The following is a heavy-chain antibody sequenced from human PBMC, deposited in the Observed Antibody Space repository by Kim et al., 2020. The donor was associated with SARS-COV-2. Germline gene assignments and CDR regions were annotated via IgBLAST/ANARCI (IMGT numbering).Heavy chain of an antibody. CDR2: T. V-gene: IGHV1-8*01. D-gene: IGHD3-10*01. J-gene: IGHJ4*02. CDR3: ARNLYGTGTFEY. Sequence: TGYAQKLQGRVTMTRDTSISTAYMERSSLRSEDTAVYYCARNLYGTGTFEYWGQGTLVTVSS.